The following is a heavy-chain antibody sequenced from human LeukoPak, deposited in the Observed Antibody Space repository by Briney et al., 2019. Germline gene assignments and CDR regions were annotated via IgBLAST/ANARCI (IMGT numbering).Heavy chain of an antibody. CDR3: ARLPMSRGPQNSYFDS. V-gene: IGHV3-30*04. CDR2: ISYDGSDE. Sequence: GRSLTLSCAASGFTLSGHAMHWVRQAPGKGLEWLAVISYDGSDEYYRDSVKGRFTISRDNSKNTVSLLMNSLGLEDTATYFCARLPMSRGPQNSYFDSWGQGTLVVVSS. J-gene: IGHJ4*02. D-gene: IGHD1-26*01. CDR1: GFTLSGHA.